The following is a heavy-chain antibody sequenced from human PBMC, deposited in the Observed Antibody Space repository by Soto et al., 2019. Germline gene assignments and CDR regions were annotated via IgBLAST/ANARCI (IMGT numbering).Heavy chain of an antibody. J-gene: IGHJ4*02. D-gene: IGHD5-18*01. CDR2: IHGDGGKI. V-gene: IGHV3-7*01. Sequence: HLGGSLRLSCAASGFMFSAYWMSWVRQAPGKGLEWVANIHGDGGKIYYVDSVKGRFTISRDNAKRSLYLQMNSLRAEDTAVYYCARDFYGGYTYGPGDYWGQGALVTVSS. CDR1: GFMFSAYW. CDR3: ARDFYGGYTYGPGDY.